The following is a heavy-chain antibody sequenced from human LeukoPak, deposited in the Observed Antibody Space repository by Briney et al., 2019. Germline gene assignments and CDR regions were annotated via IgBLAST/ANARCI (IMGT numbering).Heavy chain of an antibody. J-gene: IGHJ4*02. D-gene: IGHD3-22*01. V-gene: IGHV4-34*01. CDR1: GGSFSGYY. CDR2: INHSGST. CDR3: ASRESLPHYYDSSGCFPYFDY. Sequence: SETLSLTCAVYGGSFSGYYWSWIRQPPGKGLEWIGEINHSGSTNYNPSLKSRVTISVDTSKNQFSLKLSSVTAADTAVYYCASRESLPHYYDSSGCFPYFDYWGQGTLVTVSS.